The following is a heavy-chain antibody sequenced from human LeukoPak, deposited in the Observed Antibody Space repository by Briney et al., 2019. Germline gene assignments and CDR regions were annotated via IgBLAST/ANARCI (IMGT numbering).Heavy chain of an antibody. CDR1: GFTFSSHA. D-gene: IGHD1-26*01. CDR3: ARVSGLIDY. V-gene: IGHV3-30-3*01. Sequence: GGSLRLSCAASGFTFSSHAMHWVRQAPGKGLEWVAVISYDGSNKYYADSVKGRFTISRDNSKNTLYLQMNSLRAEDTAVYYCARVSGLIDYWGQGTLVTVSS. CDR2: ISYDGSNK. J-gene: IGHJ4*02.